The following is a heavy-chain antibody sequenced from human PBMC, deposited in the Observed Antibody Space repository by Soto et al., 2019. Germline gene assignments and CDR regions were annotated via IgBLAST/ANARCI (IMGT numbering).Heavy chain of an antibody. CDR1: GGSISSCY. Sequence: ASGTLAPTCPGPGGSISSCYWSWIRQPPGKGLEWIGYIYYSGSTNDNPSLKSRVTISVDTSKNQFSLKLSSVTAADTAVYYCARELVQVVAATHDAFDIWGQGTMVTVSS. V-gene: IGHV4-59*01. D-gene: IGHD2-15*01. J-gene: IGHJ3*02. CDR3: ARELVQVVAATHDAFDI. CDR2: IYYSGST.